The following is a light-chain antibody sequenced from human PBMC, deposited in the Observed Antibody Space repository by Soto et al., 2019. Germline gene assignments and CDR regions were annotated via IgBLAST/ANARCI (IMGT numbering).Light chain of an antibody. CDR1: QPISSW. J-gene: IGKJ1*01. Sequence: DIQMTQSPSSISASVGDRFTITCRASQPISSWLAWYQQVPGQAPYLLIYPASTLQSGVPSRFSGSGSGTDFTLTISSLQPEDFATYYCLQDYNYPRTFGQGTKVDI. V-gene: IGKV1-12*01. CDR3: LQDYNYPRT. CDR2: PAS.